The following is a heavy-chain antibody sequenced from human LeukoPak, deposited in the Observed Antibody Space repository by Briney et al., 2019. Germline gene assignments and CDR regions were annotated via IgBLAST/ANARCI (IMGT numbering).Heavy chain of an antibody. V-gene: IGHV1-69*13. Sequence: SVKVSCKASGGTFSSYAISWVRQAPGQGLEWMGGITPMFGTANYAQKFQGRVTITADESTSTAYMELSSLRSEDTAVSYCVRDGSYYDSSGYYYLYWGQGTLVTVSS. CDR2: ITPMFGTA. D-gene: IGHD3-22*01. CDR1: GGTFSSYA. J-gene: IGHJ4*02. CDR3: VRDGSYYDSSGYYYLY.